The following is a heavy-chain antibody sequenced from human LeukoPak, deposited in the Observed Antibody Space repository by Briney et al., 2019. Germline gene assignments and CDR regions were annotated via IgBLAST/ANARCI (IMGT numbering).Heavy chain of an antibody. J-gene: IGHJ4*02. CDR2: IYHSGST. CDR1: GYSISSGYY. Sequence: PSETLSLTCTVSGYSISSGYYWGWIRPPPGKGLEWIGSIYHSGSTYYNPSLKSRVTISVDTSKNQFSLKLSSVTAADTAVYYCARGRSGWYYYFDYWGQGTLVTVSS. CDR3: ARGRSGWYYYFDY. V-gene: IGHV4-38-2*02. D-gene: IGHD6-19*01.